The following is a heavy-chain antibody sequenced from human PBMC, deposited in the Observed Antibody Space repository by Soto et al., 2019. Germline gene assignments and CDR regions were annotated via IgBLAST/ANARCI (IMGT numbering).Heavy chain of an antibody. CDR3: ARGLVYYYDSSAYFSSYYYYYGMDV. CDR2: IYYSGST. J-gene: IGHJ6*02. Sequence: SETLSLTCTVSGGSISSYYWSWIRQPPGKGLEWIGYIYYSGSTNYNPSLKSRVTISVDTSKNQFSLKLTSVTAADTAVFYCARGLVYYYDSSAYFSSYYYYYGMDVWGQGTTVTVSS. CDR1: GGSISSYY. D-gene: IGHD3-22*01. V-gene: IGHV4-59*01.